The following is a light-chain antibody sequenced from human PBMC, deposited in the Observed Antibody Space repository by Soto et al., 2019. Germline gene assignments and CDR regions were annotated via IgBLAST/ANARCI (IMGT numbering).Light chain of an antibody. V-gene: IGKV1-39*01. CDR2: AAS. Sequence: DMQMTQSPSALASSVGGRVTITCRASQSISSYLNWYQQKPGKAPKLLIYAASSLQSGVPSRFSGSGSGTDFTLTISSLQPEDFATYYCQQSYNTPWTGGQGTKGDIK. CDR3: QQSYNTPWT. J-gene: IGKJ1*01. CDR1: QSISSY.